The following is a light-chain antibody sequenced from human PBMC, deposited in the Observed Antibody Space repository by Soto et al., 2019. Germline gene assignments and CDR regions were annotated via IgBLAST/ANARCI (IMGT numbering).Light chain of an antibody. CDR1: QSVGSY. J-gene: IGKJ2*01. V-gene: IGKV3-11*01. CDR3: QQRSNWPRGT. Sequence: EIVLTQSPATLSLSPGERATLSCRASQSVGSYLGWYHHKPGQAPRLLIYDASNRAPGIPARFSGSGSGTDFTLTISSLEPEDFAVYYCQQRSNWPRGTFGQGTKLEIK. CDR2: DAS.